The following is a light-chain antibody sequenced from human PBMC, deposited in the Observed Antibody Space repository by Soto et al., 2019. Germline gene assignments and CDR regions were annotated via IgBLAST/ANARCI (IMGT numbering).Light chain of an antibody. CDR1: QSVTSTY. CDR3: HHSAST. J-gene: IGKJ1*01. Sequence: LSLVLRSLSRNPGERATLSCRASQSVTSTYLAWYQQKPGQAPRLLIYGASSRATGVPDRFSGSGSGTDFTLTISRLEPEDFAVYFCHHSASTFGQ. CDR2: GAS. V-gene: IGKV3-20*01.